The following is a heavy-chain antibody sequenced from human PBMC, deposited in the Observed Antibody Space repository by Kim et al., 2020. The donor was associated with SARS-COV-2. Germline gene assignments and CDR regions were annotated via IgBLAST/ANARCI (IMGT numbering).Heavy chain of an antibody. J-gene: IGHJ5*02. CDR3: AKTTATFSFDP. Sequence: STNYTPCLKSRVTISVDKSNNQFSLKLSSVTAADTAVYYCAKTTATFSFDPWGQGTLVTVSS. D-gene: IGHD4-17*01. V-gene: IGHV4-4*02. CDR2: ST.